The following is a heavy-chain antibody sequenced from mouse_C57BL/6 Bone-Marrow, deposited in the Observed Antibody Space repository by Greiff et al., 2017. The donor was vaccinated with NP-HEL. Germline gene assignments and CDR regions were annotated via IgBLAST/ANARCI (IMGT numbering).Heavy chain of an antibody. D-gene: IGHD1-1*01. V-gene: IGHV1-53*01. Sequence: QVQLQQPGTELVKPGASVKLSCKASGYTFTSYWMHWVKQRPGQGLEWIGNINPSNGGTNYNEQFTSKATLTVDKSSSTAYMQLSSLTSEDSAVYYCARWDDGGSITTVEAYWGQGTLVTVSA. CDR2: INPSNGGT. CDR1: GYTFTSYW. J-gene: IGHJ3*01. CDR3: ARWDDGGSITTVEAY.